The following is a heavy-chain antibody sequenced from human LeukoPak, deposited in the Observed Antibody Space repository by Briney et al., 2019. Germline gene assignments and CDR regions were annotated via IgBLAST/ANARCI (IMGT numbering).Heavy chain of an antibody. Sequence: PSETLSLTCTVSGGSISSSSYYWGWIRQPPGKGLEWIGSIYYSGSTYYNPSLKSRVTISVDTSKNQFSLKLSSVTAADTAVYYCARHGPDSSSWFFDYWGQGTLVTVSS. D-gene: IGHD6-13*01. CDR1: GGSISSSSYY. CDR3: ARHGPDSSSWFFDY. V-gene: IGHV4-39*01. CDR2: IYYSGST. J-gene: IGHJ4*02.